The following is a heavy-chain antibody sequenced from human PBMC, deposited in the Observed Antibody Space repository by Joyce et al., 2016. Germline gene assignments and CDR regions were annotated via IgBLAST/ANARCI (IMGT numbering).Heavy chain of an antibody. D-gene: IGHD6-6*01. CDR3: ARGRLAARVRHSPDLDF. CDR1: CGSFSDYY. Sequence: QVQLQQWGAGLLKPSEILSLTCAVYCGSFSDYYWSWIRQPPGKGWEWIGEASHSGVSNYNASLKSRVTISVDTSKKQFALRVTSVTAADTAVYYCARGRLAARVRHSPDLDFWGQGTLVTVSS. J-gene: IGHJ4*02. V-gene: IGHV4-34*01. CDR2: ASHSGVS.